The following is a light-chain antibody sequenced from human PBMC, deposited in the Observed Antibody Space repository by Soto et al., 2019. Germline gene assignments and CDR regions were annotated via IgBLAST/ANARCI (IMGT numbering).Light chain of an antibody. CDR3: SSYTGSSALVYV. V-gene: IGLV2-14*01. J-gene: IGLJ1*01. CDR2: EVS. CDR1: SXDVGGYNY. Sequence: QSALTQPASVSGSPGQSITISCTGTSXDVGGYNYVSWYQQHPGKAPKLMIYEVSNRPSGVSNRFSGSKSGNTASLTISGLQAEDEADYYCSSYTGSSALVYVFGTGTKVTVL.